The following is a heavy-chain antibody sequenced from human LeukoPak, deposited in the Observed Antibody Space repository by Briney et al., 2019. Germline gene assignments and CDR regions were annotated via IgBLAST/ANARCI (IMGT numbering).Heavy chain of an antibody. D-gene: IGHD5-18*01. CDR1: GYTFTSYG. CDR2: ISAYNGNT. V-gene: IGHV1-18*01. J-gene: IGHJ4*02. CDR3: ARDREARRFGYSYGLFDY. Sequence: ASVKVSCKASGYTFTSYGISWVRQAPGQGLEWMGWISAYNGNTNYAQKLQGRVTMTTDTSTSTANMELRSLRSDDTAVYYCARDREARRFGYSYGLFDYWGQGTLVTVSS.